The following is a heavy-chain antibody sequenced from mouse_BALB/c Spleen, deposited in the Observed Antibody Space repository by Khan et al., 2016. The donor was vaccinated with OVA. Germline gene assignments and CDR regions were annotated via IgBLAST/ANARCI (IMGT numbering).Heavy chain of an antibody. Sequence: VQLKQSGAELVKPGASVKLSCTASGFNIKDTYMHWVKQRPEQGLEWIGRIDPANGNTKYDPKFQGKATITADTSSNTAYLQLSRLTYEGAAVHYCDRINEWGQGTTVTVSS. V-gene: IGHV14-3*02. CDR1: GFNIKDTY. CDR3: DRINE. J-gene: IGHJ2*01. CDR2: IDPANGNT.